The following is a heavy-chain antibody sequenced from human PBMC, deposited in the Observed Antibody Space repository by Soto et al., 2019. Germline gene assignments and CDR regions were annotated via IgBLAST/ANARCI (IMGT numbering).Heavy chain of an antibody. CDR1: GYTFTTYG. J-gene: IGHJ4*02. D-gene: IGHD3-16*01. CDR2: ISPYNGDT. V-gene: IGHV1-18*01. CDR3: AGEFSQGFGPLH. Sequence: QVQLVQSGAEVKKPGASVKVSCKASGYTFTTYGFSWVRQAPGPGLEWMGWISPYNGDTNYAQNLQGRVTMTTDTSTNTAYMELRSLRSDDTAVYYCAGEFSQGFGPLHWGQGTLVTVPS.